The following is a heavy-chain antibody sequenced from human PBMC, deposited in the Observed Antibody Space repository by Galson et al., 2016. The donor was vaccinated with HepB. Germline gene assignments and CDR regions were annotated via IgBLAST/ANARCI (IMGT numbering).Heavy chain of an antibody. CDR1: GYIFAGYY. D-gene: IGHD6-13*01. CDR3: ARDDKSGSWSWFDP. J-gene: IGHJ5*02. V-gene: IGHV1-2*02. Sequence: SVKVSCKASGYIFAGYYIHWVRLAPGQRLEWMGWLNPNTGGTNYAQKFRGRVTLTRDTSISTAYMELSRLRSDDTALYYCARDDKSGSWSWFDPWGQGTLVTVSS. CDR2: LNPNTGGT.